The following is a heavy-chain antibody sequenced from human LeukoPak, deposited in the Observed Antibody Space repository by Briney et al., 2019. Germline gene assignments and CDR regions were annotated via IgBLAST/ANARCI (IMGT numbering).Heavy chain of an antibody. J-gene: IGHJ4*02. CDR1: GFTANSKY. V-gene: IGHV3-53*01. D-gene: IGHD4-17*01. CDR3: AREGDHGAPEF. Sequence: TGVSLRLSCAASGFTANSKYMSWVRQAPGKGLEWVSNIYSGGSTYYADSVKGRFTISRDNSKSTMYLQMNSLRAEDTAVYYCAREGDHGAPEFWGQGTLVTVSS. CDR2: IYSGGST.